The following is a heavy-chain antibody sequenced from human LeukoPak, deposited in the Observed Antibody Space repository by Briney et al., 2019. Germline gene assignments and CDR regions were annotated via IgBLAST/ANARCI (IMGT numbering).Heavy chain of an antibody. CDR3: TKWSTSGSYYTE. V-gene: IGHV3-7*01. CDR1: GFTFRNYW. Sequence: GGSLRLSCAGSGFTFRNYWMGRVRQPPGKGLEWVANIRQDGGDNHYVDSVKGRFTISRDNARNSLSLQMNSLRAEDTAVYYCTKWSTSGSYYTEWGQGTLVIVSS. CDR2: IRQDGGDN. J-gene: IGHJ4*02. D-gene: IGHD3-10*01.